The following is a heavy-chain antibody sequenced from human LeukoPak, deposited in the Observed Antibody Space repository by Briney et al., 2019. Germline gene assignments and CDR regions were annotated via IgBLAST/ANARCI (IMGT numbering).Heavy chain of an antibody. Sequence: GGSLRLSCAASGFTFSSYAMSWVRRAPGKGLEWVSAISGSGGSTYYADSVKGRFTISRDNSKNTLYLQMNSLRAEDTAVYYCAKERFKSGVGIYGSGIIDYWGQGTLVTVSS. J-gene: IGHJ4*02. CDR2: ISGSGGST. V-gene: IGHV3-23*01. D-gene: IGHD3-10*01. CDR3: AKERFKSGVGIYGSGIIDY. CDR1: GFTFSSYA.